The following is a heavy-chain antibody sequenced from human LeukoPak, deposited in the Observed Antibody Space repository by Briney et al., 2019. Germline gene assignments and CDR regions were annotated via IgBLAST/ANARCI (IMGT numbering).Heavy chain of an antibody. V-gene: IGHV3-11*01. CDR3: ARGDFPWYFDY. CDR1: GFTFSDYY. J-gene: IGHJ4*02. CDR2: ISSSGSTI. Sequence: GGSLRLSCAASGFTFSDYYMSWIRQAPGKGLEWVSYISSSGSTIYYADSVKGRFTISRDNSKNTLYLQMNSLRGEDTAIYYCARGDFPWYFDYWGQGILVTVSS. D-gene: IGHD3-3*01.